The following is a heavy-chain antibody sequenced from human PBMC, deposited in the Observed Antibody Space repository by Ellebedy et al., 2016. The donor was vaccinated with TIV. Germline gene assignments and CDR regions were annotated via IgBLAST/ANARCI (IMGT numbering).Heavy chain of an antibody. CDR2: INHSGST. CDR1: GGSFSGYY. Sequence: SETLSLTXAVYGGSFSGYYWSWIRQPPGKGLEWIGEINHSGSTNYNPSLKSRVTISVDTSKNQFSLKLSSVTAADTAVYYCARTARTYYDFWSGYPDELYYMDVWGKGTTVTVSS. D-gene: IGHD3-3*01. J-gene: IGHJ6*03. CDR3: ARTARTYYDFWSGYPDELYYMDV. V-gene: IGHV4-34*01.